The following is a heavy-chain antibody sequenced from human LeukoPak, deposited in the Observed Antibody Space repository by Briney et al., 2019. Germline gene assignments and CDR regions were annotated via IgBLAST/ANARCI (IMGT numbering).Heavy chain of an antibody. V-gene: IGHV3-21*01. Sequence: GGSLRLSCAASGFTFSSYTMNWVRQAPGKGPEWVSSIMRVSGYIYYADSVKGRFTISRDNSKNSLYLQMNSLRTEDTAVYYCARGDYGDDHAFDISGQGKMVTVYS. CDR2: IMRVSGYI. D-gene: IGHD4-17*01. CDR1: GFTFSSYT. CDR3: ARGDYGDDHAFDI. J-gene: IGHJ3*02.